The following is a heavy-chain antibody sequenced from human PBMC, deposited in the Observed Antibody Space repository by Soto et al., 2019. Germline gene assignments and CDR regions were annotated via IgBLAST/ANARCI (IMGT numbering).Heavy chain of an antibody. V-gene: IGHV3-30-3*01. Sequence: GGSLRLSCAASGFTFSSYAMHWVRQAPGKGLEWVAVISYDGSNKYYADSVKGRFTISRDNSKNTLYLQMNSLRAEDTAVYYCAREYKRAVAAQLLFDYWGQGTLVTVSS. D-gene: IGHD6-19*01. CDR1: GFTFSSYA. J-gene: IGHJ4*02. CDR3: AREYKRAVAAQLLFDY. CDR2: ISYDGSNK.